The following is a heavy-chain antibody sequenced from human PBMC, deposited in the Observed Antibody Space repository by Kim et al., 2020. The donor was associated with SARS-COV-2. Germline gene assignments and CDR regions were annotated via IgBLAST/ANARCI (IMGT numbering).Heavy chain of an antibody. Sequence: SRVTISVDTSKNQFSLKLSSVTAADTAVYYCARDQGSSGWYSDYYYGMDVWGQGTTVTVSS. D-gene: IGHD6-19*01. V-gene: IGHV4-59*01. J-gene: IGHJ6*02. CDR3: ARDQGSSGWYSDYYYGMDV.